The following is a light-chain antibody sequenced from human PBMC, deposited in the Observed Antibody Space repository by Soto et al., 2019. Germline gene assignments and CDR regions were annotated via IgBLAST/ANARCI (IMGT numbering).Light chain of an antibody. J-gene: IGKJ2*01. CDR3: QQYDSSVYT. Sequence: DIQMTQSPSTLSASVGDRVTITCRASQSISSWLAWYQQKPGKAPKLLIYGASSLGSGVPSRFSGSGSGTEFTLTISSLQPDDFATYYCQQYDSSVYTFGQGTKLEIK. CDR2: GAS. CDR1: QSISSW. V-gene: IGKV1-5*03.